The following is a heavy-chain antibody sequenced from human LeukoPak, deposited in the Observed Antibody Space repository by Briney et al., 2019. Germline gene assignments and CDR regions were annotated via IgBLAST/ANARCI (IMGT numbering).Heavy chain of an antibody. CDR2: INPSGGST. J-gene: IGHJ4*02. Sequence: ASVKVSCKASGYTFTSYYMHWVRQAPGQGLEWMGIINPSGGSTSYAQKFQGRVTMTRDMSTSTVYMELSSLRSDDTAVYYCAREGGYDHHFDYWGQGTLVTVSS. CDR1: GYTFTSYY. V-gene: IGHV1-46*01. CDR3: AREGGYDHHFDY. D-gene: IGHD5-12*01.